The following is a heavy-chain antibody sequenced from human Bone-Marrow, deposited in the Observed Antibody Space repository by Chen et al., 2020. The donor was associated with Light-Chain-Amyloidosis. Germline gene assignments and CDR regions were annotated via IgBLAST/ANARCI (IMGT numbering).Heavy chain of an antibody. CDR3: ARGDYYGYLVAFDI. D-gene: IGHD3-10*01. CDR2: IKQDGSEI. J-gene: IGHJ3*02. CDR1: GFPFSTYW. Sequence: EVQLVESGGGLVQPGGSLRLSCAASGFPFSTYWMSWVRQPPGKGLEWVANIKQDGSEIHYVDSVKGRFTVSRDNAKNSLYLQMNTLRADDTAVYYCARGDYYGYLVAFDIWGQGTMVTVSS. V-gene: IGHV3-7*01.